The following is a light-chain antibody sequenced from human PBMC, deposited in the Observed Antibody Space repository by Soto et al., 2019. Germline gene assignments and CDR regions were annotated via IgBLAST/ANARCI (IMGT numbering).Light chain of an antibody. V-gene: IGKV1-39*01. CDR2: AAS. Sequence: DIQMTQSPSSLSASIGDRVTITCRASQSISTYLNWYQHKLGKTPQILIYAASTLQIGGPPRFSGSGSGTDFTLTISSLQPEDVATYYCQQGYSIPWTFGQGTKVETK. CDR3: QQGYSIPWT. J-gene: IGKJ1*01. CDR1: QSISTY.